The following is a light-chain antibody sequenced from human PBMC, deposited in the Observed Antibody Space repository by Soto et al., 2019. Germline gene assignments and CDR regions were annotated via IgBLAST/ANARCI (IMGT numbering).Light chain of an antibody. J-gene: IGLJ1*01. CDR3: CSYASGSIYV. V-gene: IGLV2-14*01. CDR1: SSDVGAFNY. CDR2: EVG. Sequence: QSVLTQPASMSGSPGQSITISCTGTSSDVGAFNYVSWYLQYPGKAPKLMIHEVGNRPSGVSNRFSGSKSGNTASLTISGLQAEDEADYYCCSYASGSIYVFGTGTKLTVL.